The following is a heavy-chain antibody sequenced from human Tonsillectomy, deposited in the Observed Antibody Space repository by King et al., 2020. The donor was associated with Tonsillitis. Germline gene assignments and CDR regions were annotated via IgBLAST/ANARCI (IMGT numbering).Heavy chain of an antibody. V-gene: IGHV1-2*02. CDR2: INPNSGGT. CDR3: ARGDHDSSGLQPGSREKGPIDY. CDR1: GYTFTGYY. Sequence: QLVQSGAEVKKPGASVKVSCKASGYTFTGYYMHWVRQAPGQGLEWMGWINPNSGGTNYAQKFQGRVTMTRDTSISTAYMELSRLRSDDTAVYYCARGDHDSSGLQPGSREKGPIDYWGQGTLVTVSS. J-gene: IGHJ4*02. D-gene: IGHD3-22*01.